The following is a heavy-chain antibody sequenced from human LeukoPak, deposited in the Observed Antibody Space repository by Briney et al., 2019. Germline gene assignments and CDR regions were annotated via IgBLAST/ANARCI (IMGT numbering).Heavy chain of an antibody. V-gene: IGHV4-61*02. Sequence: SQTLSLTCTVSGGSISSGSYYWSWIRQPAGKGLEWIGRIYTSGSTNYNPSLKSRVTISVDTSKNQFSLKLSSVTAADTAVYYCASLWVVGANDAFDIWGQGTMVTVSS. CDR3: ASLWVVGANDAFDI. D-gene: IGHD1-26*01. CDR1: GGSISSGSYY. CDR2: IYTSGST. J-gene: IGHJ3*02.